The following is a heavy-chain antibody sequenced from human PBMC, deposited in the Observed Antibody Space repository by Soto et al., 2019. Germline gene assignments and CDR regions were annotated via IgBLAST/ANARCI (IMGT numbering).Heavy chain of an antibody. Sequence: QLQLQESGSGLVKPSQTLSLTCAVSGGSISSGGYSWSWIRQPPGKGVESIGYIYHSGSTYYNPSLKSRVTISVDRSKNQCALKLRSVTAAHTAVYYCARAGGLGAVAAAYWGQGTLVTVSS. J-gene: IGHJ4*02. CDR3: ARAGGLGAVAAAY. CDR1: GGSISSGGYS. V-gene: IGHV4-30-2*01. CDR2: IYHSGST. D-gene: IGHD6-19*01.